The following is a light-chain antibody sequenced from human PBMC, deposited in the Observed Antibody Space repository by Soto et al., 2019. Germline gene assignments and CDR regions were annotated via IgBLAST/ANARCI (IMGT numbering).Light chain of an antibody. CDR1: ESVSSSF. CDR2: RTS. V-gene: IGKV3-20*01. Sequence: EVVVTQSPGTLYLSPGERATLSCRASESVSSSFLTWYQQKPGQAPRLLIYRTSHRVTGIPDRFSGSGSGTDFTLTISRLEPEDFAVYFCQRYGTSLWTFGQGTKVEIQ. CDR3: QRYGTSLWT. J-gene: IGKJ1*01.